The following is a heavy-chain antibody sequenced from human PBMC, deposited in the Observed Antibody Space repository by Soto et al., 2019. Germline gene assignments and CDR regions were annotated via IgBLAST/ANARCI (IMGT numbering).Heavy chain of an antibody. V-gene: IGHV1-3*04. CDR2: ISSGNDNT. CDR1: GYTFSSYA. Sequence: GASVKVSCKASGYTFSSYAMHWARQAPGQRLEWMGWISSGNDNTKYSQKFQDRVTITRDTSASTAYMELSSLTFEDTAVYYCARDEGVASGNWGQGTLVTV. J-gene: IGHJ4*02. D-gene: IGHD3-3*01. CDR3: ARDEGVASGN.